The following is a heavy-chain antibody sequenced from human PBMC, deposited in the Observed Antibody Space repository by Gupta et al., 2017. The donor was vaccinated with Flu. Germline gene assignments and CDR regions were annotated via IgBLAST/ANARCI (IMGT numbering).Heavy chain of an antibody. CDR2: INPKSGGT. CDR3: ARPFYDSDGYGGFHFDS. Sequence: TFTDYYIHWVRQAPGQGLEWMGWINPKSGGTNYAQKFQGRVTMTRDTSISTAYMELRRLRSDDRALYFCARPFYDSDGYGGFHFDSWGQGTLVTVSS. V-gene: IGHV1-2*02. CDR1: TFTDYY. J-gene: IGHJ4*02. D-gene: IGHD3-22*01.